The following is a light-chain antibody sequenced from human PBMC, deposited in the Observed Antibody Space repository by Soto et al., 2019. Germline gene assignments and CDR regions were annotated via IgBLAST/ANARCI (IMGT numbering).Light chain of an antibody. J-gene: IGKJ4*01. Sequence: EIVLTQSPGTLSLSPGERATLSRRASQSVTSSYLAWYQQKPGQAPRLLIYTASSRATGIPDRFSGSGSGTDFTLTISRLEPEDFAVYYCQHYGSSPFFGGGTKVDIK. CDR3: QHYGSSPF. CDR2: TAS. CDR1: QSVTSSY. V-gene: IGKV3-20*01.